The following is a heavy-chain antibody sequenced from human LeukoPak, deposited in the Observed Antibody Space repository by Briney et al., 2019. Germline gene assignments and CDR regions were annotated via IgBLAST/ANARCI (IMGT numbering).Heavy chain of an antibody. Sequence: AGGSLRLSCAASGFTFSSYSMNWVRQAPGKGLEWVSSISSSSSYIYYADSVKGRFTISRDNSKNSLYLQMNSLRAEDTAVYYCARDSSYSSNWYDYWGQGTLVTVSS. CDR1: GFTFSSYS. D-gene: IGHD6-13*01. V-gene: IGHV3-21*01. CDR3: ARDSSYSSNWYDY. J-gene: IGHJ5*01. CDR2: ISSSSSYI.